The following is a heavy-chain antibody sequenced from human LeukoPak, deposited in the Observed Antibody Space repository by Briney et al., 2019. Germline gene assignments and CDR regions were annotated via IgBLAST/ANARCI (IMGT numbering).Heavy chain of an antibody. CDR3: ARAKEDVVVPRVALLTFDI. J-gene: IGHJ3*02. V-gene: IGHV4-34*01. Sequence: SETLSLTCGVHGVSLSGYYWSWIRESPGEGLEWIGEINHSGITNSVPSLKSRVTMSVDTSKNQFSLDLKSVTAADTAVYYCARAKEDVVVPRVALLTFDIWGQGTRVTVSP. CDR2: INHSGIT. D-gene: IGHD2-15*01. CDR1: GVSLSGYY.